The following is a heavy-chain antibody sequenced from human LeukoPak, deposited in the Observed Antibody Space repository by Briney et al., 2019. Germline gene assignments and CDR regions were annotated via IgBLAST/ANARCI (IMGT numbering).Heavy chain of an antibody. D-gene: IGHD3-22*01. V-gene: IGHV5-51*01. CDR1: GYSFTSYW. CDR2: IYPGDSDA. J-gene: IGHJ4*02. CDR3: ARHDSSGYYYGFDF. Sequence: GESLKISCQGSGYSFTSYWIGWVRQMPGKGLEWMGIIYPGDSDARYSPSFQGQVTISADKTISTAYLQWSSLKASDTAKYYCARHDSSGYYYGFDFWGQGTQVTVSS.